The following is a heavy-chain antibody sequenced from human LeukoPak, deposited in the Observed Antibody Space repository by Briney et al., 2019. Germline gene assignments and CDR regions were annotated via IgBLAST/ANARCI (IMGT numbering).Heavy chain of an antibody. CDR2: ISGDGSVT. D-gene: IGHD6-6*01. Sequence: GGSLRLSCTASGFTLRNYWMHWVRQVPGKRLVWVSRISGDGSVTNYADSVQGRFNISRDNAKNTLYLQIDSLRSEDTAVYYCARYSSSTGGASYYLDYWGHGTLVTVSS. CDR1: GFTLRNYW. V-gene: IGHV3-74*01. CDR3: ARYSSSTGGASYYLDY. J-gene: IGHJ4*01.